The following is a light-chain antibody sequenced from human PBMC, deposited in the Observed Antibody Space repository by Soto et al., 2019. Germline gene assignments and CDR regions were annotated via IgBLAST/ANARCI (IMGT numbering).Light chain of an antibody. V-gene: IGLV1-40*01. CDR2: GNS. CDR1: SSNIGAGYD. CDR3: QSYDSSLSAVV. J-gene: IGLJ2*01. Sequence: QLVLTQPPSVSGAPGQRVTISCTGSSSNIGAGYDVHWYQQLPGTAPKLLIYGNSNRPSGVPDRFSGSKSGTSASLAITGLQDEDEADYYCQSYDSSLSAVVLGGGTKVTVL.